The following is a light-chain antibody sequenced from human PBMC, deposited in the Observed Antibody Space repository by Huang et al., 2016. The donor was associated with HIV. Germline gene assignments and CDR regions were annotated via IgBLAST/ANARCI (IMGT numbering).Light chain of an antibody. CDR1: RSLLFASNSKNF. V-gene: IGKV4-1*01. J-gene: IGKJ2*01. CDR3: QQFYNMPYT. Sequence: DILLTQSPDSLAVSLGERATLTCRSSRSLLFASNSKNFLAWYQQKPGQSPKLLVYMASVREAGVPKRFTGSGSGTEFTLTIASLQAEDVAVYYCQQFYNMPYTFGRGTRLEI. CDR2: MAS.